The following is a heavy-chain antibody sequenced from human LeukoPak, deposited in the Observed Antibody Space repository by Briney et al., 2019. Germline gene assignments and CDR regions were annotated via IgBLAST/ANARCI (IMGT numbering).Heavy chain of an antibody. J-gene: IGHJ5*02. Sequence: PAGSLRLSCAASGFTFSSYEMNWVRQAPGKGLEWISYIGSGGSTIYNADSVKGRFTISRDNAKNSLYLQMNSLRAEDTAVYYCARINIRWFDPWGQGTLVTVSS. D-gene: IGHD3-10*01. CDR3: ARINIRWFDP. V-gene: IGHV3-48*03. CDR2: IGSGGSTI. CDR1: GFTFSSYE.